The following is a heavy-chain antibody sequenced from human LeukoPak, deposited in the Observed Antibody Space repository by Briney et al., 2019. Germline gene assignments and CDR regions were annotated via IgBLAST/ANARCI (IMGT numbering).Heavy chain of an antibody. Sequence: PGGSLRLSCAASGFTFSSYEMNWVRQAPGKGLEWVSYIYSSGGNIYYADSVKGRFTISRDNSKNTLSLQMNSLRVEDTAIYYCVKDIQLSTWGVGTMVTVSS. V-gene: IGHV3-48*03. J-gene: IGHJ3*01. CDR2: IYSSGGNI. CDR1: GFTFSSYE. CDR3: VKDIQLST. D-gene: IGHD5-24*01.